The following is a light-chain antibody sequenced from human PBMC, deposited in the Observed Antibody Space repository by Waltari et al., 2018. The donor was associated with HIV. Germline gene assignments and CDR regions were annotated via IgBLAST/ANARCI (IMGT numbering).Light chain of an antibody. CDR3: QSYDSSLSGSV. J-gene: IGLJ2*01. Sequence: QSVLTQPPSVSGAPGQRVTISCTGSNSNIGAGYDVHWYQQLPGTVPKLLIYGNSNRPSGVPDRFSGSKSGTSASLAITGLQAEDEADYYCQSYDSSLSGSVFGGGTKLTVL. CDR2: GNS. CDR1: NSNIGAGYD. V-gene: IGLV1-40*01.